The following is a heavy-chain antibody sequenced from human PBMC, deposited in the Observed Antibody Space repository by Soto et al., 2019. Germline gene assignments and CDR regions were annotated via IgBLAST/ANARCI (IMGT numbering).Heavy chain of an antibody. Sequence: QVQLVQSGAEVKKPGSSVKVSCKASGGTFSSYTISWVRQAPGQGLEWMGRIIPILGIANYAQKFQGRVTITADKSTSTGYMELSSLRSEDTAVYYCASLDYGSGIRGMDVWGQGTTVTVSS. D-gene: IGHD3-10*01. V-gene: IGHV1-69*02. J-gene: IGHJ6*01. CDR3: ASLDYGSGIRGMDV. CDR1: GGTFSSYT. CDR2: IIPILGIA.